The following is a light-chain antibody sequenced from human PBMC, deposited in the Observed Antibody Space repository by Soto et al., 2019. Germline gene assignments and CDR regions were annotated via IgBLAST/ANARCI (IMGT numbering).Light chain of an antibody. V-gene: IGKV3-15*01. Sequence: IVMTQSPATLSVSPGERSTFSCRASQSVSSNLAWYQQKPGQAPRLLIYGASIRATGIPARFSGSGSGTDFTLTISRLEPEDFVVFYCYQYGSTPPTFGQGTKV. CDR3: YQYGSTPPT. CDR1: QSVSSN. J-gene: IGKJ1*01. CDR2: GAS.